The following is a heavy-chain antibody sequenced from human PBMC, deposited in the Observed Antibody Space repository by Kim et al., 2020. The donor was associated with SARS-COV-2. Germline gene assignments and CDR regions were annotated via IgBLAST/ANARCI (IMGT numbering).Heavy chain of an antibody. V-gene: IGHV1-69*04. Sequence: NYALKFQGRGTITADKSTSTAYMELSSLRSEDTAVYYCARGLTSGWYFDLWGRGTLVTVSS. D-gene: IGHD3-10*01. CDR3: ARGLTSGWYFDL. J-gene: IGHJ2*01.